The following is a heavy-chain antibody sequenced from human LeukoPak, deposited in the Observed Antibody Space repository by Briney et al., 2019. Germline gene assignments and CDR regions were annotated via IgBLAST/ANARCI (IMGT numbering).Heavy chain of an antibody. CDR3: ARDGGSSGLDRYAFDI. D-gene: IGHD3-22*01. Sequence: AGGSLRLSCAASGFTVSSNYMSWVRQAPGKGLEWVSVIYSGGSTYYADSVKGRFTISRDNSKNTLYLQMNSLRAEDTAVYYCARDGGSSGLDRYAFDIWGQGTMVTVSS. V-gene: IGHV3-53*01. CDR1: GFTVSSNY. J-gene: IGHJ3*02. CDR2: IYSGGST.